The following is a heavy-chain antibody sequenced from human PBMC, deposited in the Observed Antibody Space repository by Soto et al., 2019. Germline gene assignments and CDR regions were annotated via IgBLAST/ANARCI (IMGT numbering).Heavy chain of an antibody. J-gene: IGHJ4*02. CDR2: IWYDGSNK. CDR3: ARDRIAVAAPLDY. Sequence: GGSLRLSCAASGFTFSSYGMHWVRQAPGKGLEWVAVIWYDGSNKYYADSVKGRFTISRDNSKNTLYLQMNSLRAEDTAVYYCARDRIAVAAPLDYWGQGTLVTVSS. D-gene: IGHD6-19*01. CDR1: GFTFSSYG. V-gene: IGHV3-33*01.